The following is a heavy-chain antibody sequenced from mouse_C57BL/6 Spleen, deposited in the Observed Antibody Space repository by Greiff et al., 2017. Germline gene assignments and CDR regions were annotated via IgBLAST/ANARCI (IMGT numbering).Heavy chain of an antibody. V-gene: IGHV1-76*01. J-gene: IGHJ2*01. CDR1: GYTFTDYY. CDR2: IYTGSGNT. D-gene: IGHD2-4*01. Sequence: VQLQQSGAELVRPGASVKLSCKASGYTFTDYYINWVKQRPGQGLEWIVRIYTGSGNTYYNEKFKGKATLTAEKSSSTAYMQLSSLTSEDSAVCLSARGNCYDYGECYFDYWGKGTTLTDSS. CDR3: ARGNCYDYGECYFDY.